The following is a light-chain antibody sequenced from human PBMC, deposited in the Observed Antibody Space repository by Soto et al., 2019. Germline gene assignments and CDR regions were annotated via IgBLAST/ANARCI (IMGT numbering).Light chain of an antibody. J-gene: IGKJ4*01. Sequence: EVVMTQSPATVSVSPGEGVTLSCRASQTISNDLAWYQQKPGQAPRLLIYGASTRATGVPARFSGGGSGTAFTLTISSLQSEDFALYYCQQNNKWPPVTFGGGTKVEIK. CDR1: QTISND. V-gene: IGKV3-15*01. CDR3: QQNNKWPPVT. CDR2: GAS.